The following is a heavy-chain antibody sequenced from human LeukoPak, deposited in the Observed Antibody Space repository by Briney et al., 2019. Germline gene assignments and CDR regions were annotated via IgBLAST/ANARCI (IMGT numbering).Heavy chain of an antibody. CDR1: GYTFTGYY. V-gene: IGHV1-2*06. CDR2: INPNSGDT. D-gene: IGHD1-1*01. J-gene: IGHJ4*02. Sequence: GASVKVSRKASGYTFTGYYIHWVRQAPGQGLEWMGRINPNSGDTTYAQNFQGRVTMTRDTSISTVFMDLTSLRSDDTAVYYCARGGHWNDQPYWGQGTLVTVSS. CDR3: ARGGHWNDQPY.